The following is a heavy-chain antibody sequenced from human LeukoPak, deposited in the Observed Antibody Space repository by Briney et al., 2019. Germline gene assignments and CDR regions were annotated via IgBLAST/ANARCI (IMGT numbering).Heavy chain of an antibody. V-gene: IGHV3-11*06. Sequence: GGSLRLSCAASGFTFSDYYMTWIRQAPGKGLELVSYISSSGSYTNYADSVKGRFIISRDNAENSLFLQLNDLRAEDTAVYYCVREASHVFDFWGQGTMVTVSS. CDR1: GFTFSDYY. CDR3: VREASHVFDF. J-gene: IGHJ3*01. CDR2: ISSSGSYT.